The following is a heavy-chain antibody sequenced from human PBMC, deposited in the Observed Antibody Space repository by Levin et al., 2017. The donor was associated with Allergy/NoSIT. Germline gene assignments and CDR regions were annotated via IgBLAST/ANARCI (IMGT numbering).Heavy chain of an antibody. CDR2: ISSSGSTI. V-gene: IGHV3-48*03. CDR1: GFTFSSYE. Sequence: GESLKISCAASGFTFSSYEMNWVRQAPGKGLEWVSYISSSGSTIYYADSVKGRFTISRDNAKNSLYLQMNSLRAEDTAVYYCARDLHYYDSSGEDAVGYWGQGTLVTVSS. D-gene: IGHD3-22*01. CDR3: ARDLHYYDSSGEDAVGY. J-gene: IGHJ4*02.